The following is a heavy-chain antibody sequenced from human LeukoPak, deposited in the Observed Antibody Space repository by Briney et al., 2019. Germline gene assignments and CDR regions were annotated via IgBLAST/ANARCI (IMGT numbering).Heavy chain of an antibody. V-gene: IGHV3-30*02. Sequence: GGSLRLSXAASGFTFSSYGLHWVRQAPGKGLEWVVFIRYDGSNKYYADSVKGRFTVSRDNSKNTLYLQMNSLRAEDTAVYYCAKYASSGWYYFDYWGQGTLVTVSS. D-gene: IGHD6-19*01. CDR1: GFTFSSYG. CDR3: AKYASSGWYYFDY. CDR2: IRYDGSNK. J-gene: IGHJ4*02.